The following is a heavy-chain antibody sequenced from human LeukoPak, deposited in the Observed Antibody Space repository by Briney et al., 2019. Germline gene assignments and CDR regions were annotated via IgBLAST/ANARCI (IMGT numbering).Heavy chain of an antibody. Sequence: SETLSLTCTVSSGSISSRNYYWGWIRQPPGKGLEWIGYIYYSGSTNYNPSLKSRVTISVDTSKNQFSLKLSSVTAADTAVYYCARDQYGSSYGWFDPWGQGTLVTVSS. D-gene: IGHD6-13*01. CDR3: ARDQYGSSYGWFDP. CDR1: SGSISSRNYY. V-gene: IGHV4-61*01. CDR2: IYYSGST. J-gene: IGHJ5*02.